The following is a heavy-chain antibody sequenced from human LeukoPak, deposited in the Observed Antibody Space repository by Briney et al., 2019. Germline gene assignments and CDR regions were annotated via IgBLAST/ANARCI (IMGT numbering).Heavy chain of an antibody. CDR2: IYYSGST. V-gene: IGHV4-39*01. Sequence: SETLSLTCTVSGGSISSSSYYWGWIRQPPGKGLEWIGSIYYSGSTYYSPSLKSRVTISVDTSKNQFSLKLSSVTAADTAVYYCASRMDDAFDIRGQATMVTVSS. CDR3: ASRMDDAFDI. CDR1: GGSISSSSYY. D-gene: IGHD1-14*01. J-gene: IGHJ3*02.